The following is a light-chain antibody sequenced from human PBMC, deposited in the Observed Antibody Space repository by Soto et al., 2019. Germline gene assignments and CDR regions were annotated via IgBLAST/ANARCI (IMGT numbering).Light chain of an antibody. Sequence: DIPMTQSPSSLSASVGDRVTITCQASQDISNYLNWFQQKPGKAPKLLIYDASNLETGVPSRFSGSGSGTDFTFTISSLQPEDIATYYCQQYDSLPFTFGPGTKVDIK. CDR1: QDISNY. CDR2: DAS. J-gene: IGKJ3*01. V-gene: IGKV1-33*01. CDR3: QQYDSLPFT.